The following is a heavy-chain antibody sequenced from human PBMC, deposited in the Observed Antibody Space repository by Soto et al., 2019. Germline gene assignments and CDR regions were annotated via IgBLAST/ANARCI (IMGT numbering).Heavy chain of an antibody. V-gene: IGHV4-4*02. Sequence: PSETLALTCAVSCGSISSYYCWRWVLEPARGGLEWIGEVYHSGSTNYNPSLKSRVTISVDKSKNQFSLELTSVTAADTAVYFCARDRPSEYTYGSSSWSDPWGQGTLVTVSS. CDR1: CGSISSYYC. J-gene: IGHJ5*02. CDR2: VYHSGST. D-gene: IGHD5-18*01. CDR3: ARDRPSEYTYGSSSWSDP.